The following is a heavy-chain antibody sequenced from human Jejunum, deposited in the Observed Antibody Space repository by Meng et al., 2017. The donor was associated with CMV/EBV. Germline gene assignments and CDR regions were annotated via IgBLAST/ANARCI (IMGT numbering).Heavy chain of an antibody. V-gene: IGHV3-74*01. CDR2: TNTAGTST. J-gene: IGHJ4*02. CDR3: ATVFDY. CDR1: GLTFTNYW. Sequence: LKVSCAASGLTFTNYWMHWVRQAPGKGLVWVSGTNTAGTSTYYADSVKGRFTISRDNAKNTLYLQMNSLRAEDTAVYYCATVFDYWGQGTLVTVSS. D-gene: IGHD4-17*01.